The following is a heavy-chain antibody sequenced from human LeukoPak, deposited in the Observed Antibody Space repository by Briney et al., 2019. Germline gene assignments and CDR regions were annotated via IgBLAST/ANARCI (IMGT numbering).Heavy chain of an antibody. CDR1: GGSISSSIYY. CDR2: IFYSGNT. J-gene: IGHJ5*02. CDR3: ARARITIFGVVTLNWFDP. Sequence: SETLSLTCTDSGGSISSSIYYWGWIRQPPGKGPEWIGSIFYSGNTYYNPSLKSRVTISVDTSKNQFSLKLRSVPAADTAVYYCARARITIFGVVTLNWFDPWGQGTLVTVSS. V-gene: IGHV4-39*07. D-gene: IGHD3-3*01.